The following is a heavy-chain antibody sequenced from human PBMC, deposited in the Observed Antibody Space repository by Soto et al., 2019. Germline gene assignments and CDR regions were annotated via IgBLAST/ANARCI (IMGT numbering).Heavy chain of an antibody. CDR1: GYTFTSYY. D-gene: IGHD4-17*01. CDR3: ARVRKSVDYGGSKGYGDFDV. CDR2: INPSGGST. J-gene: IGHJ3*01. V-gene: IGHV1-46*01. Sequence: ASVKVSCKASGYTFTSYYMHWVRQAPGQGLEWMGIINPSGGSTSYAQKFQGRVTITADKSTSTSYMELSSLRFDDTAVYFCARVRKSVDYGGSKGYGDFDVWGQGTMVTVSS.